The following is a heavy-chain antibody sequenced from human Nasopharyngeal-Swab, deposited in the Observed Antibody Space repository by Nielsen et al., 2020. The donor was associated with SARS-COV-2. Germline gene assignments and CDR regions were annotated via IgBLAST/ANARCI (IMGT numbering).Heavy chain of an antibody. J-gene: IGHJ6*02. V-gene: IGHV3-21*01. CDR2: ISSSSSYI. D-gene: IGHD3-3*01. CDR1: GFTCNNYN. Sequence: GGSLRLSCAASGFTCNNYNFNWVRQAPGKGLEWVSSISSSSSYIYYADSVKGRSTISRDNAKNSLYLQMNSLRAEDTAVYYCARDGLDYDFWSAYFMDVWGQGTTVTVSS. CDR3: ARDGLDYDFWSAYFMDV.